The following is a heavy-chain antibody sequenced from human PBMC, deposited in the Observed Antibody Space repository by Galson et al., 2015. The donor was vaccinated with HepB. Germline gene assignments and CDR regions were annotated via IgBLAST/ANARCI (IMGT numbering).Heavy chain of an antibody. D-gene: IGHD5-12*01. CDR1: GFSLRTSGVG. CDR3: AHRPRRLKWLRFLGKQNDAFDI. V-gene: IGHV2-5*02. J-gene: IGHJ3*02. CDR2: IYWDDDK. Sequence: PALVKPTQTLTLTCTFSGFSLRTSGVGVGWIRQPPGKALEWLALIYWDDDKRYSPSLKSRLTITKDTSKNQVVLTMTNMDPVDTATYYCAHRPRRLKWLRFLGKQNDAFDIWGQGTMVTVSS.